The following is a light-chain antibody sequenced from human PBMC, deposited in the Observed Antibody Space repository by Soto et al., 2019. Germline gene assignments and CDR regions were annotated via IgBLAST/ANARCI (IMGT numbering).Light chain of an antibody. Sequence: DIQLTQSPSTLSASVGDRVTITCRASQAISVCLAWYQQKPGKAPKFLIYAASTLQTGVPSRFSGYGSGTEFTLTIRSLQPEDFATYFCHQYNSSPPAFGEGTKLEIK. CDR3: HQYNSSPPA. J-gene: IGKJ2*01. CDR1: QAISVC. CDR2: AAS. V-gene: IGKV1-16*01.